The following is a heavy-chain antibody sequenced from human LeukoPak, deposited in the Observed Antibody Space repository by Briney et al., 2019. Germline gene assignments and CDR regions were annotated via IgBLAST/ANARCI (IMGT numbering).Heavy chain of an antibody. Sequence: PSETLSLTCTVSGGSISNYWWSWIRQPPGKGLEWIGYVFDSGSTNYNPSLESRVTISVDTSKKQFSLKVSSVTAADTAVYYCARGYSSSWSYLDYWGQGTLVTVSS. D-gene: IGHD6-13*01. CDR3: ARGYSSSWSYLDY. J-gene: IGHJ4*02. CDR1: GGSISNYW. CDR2: VFDSGST. V-gene: IGHV4-59*01.